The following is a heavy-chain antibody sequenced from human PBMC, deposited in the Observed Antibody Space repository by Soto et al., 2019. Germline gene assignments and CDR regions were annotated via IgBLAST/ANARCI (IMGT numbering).Heavy chain of an antibody. J-gene: IGHJ4*02. CDR2: IWYDGSNK. V-gene: IGHV3-33*01. CDR3: ARWGCSGSNCNLNQRSFDL. Sequence: GGSLRLSCAASGFIFNEYGMHWVRQAPGKGLEWVAVIWYDGSNKYYADSVRGRFTFSRDNSRNTMSLHMNSLRVDDTAIYYCARWGCSGSNCNLNQRSFDLWGQGTLVTVSS. D-gene: IGHD2-15*01. CDR1: GFIFNEYG.